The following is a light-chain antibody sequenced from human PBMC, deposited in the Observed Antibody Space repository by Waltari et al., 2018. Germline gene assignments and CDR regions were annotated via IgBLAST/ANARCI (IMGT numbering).Light chain of an antibody. CDR3: QQYATSPRT. V-gene: IGKV3-20*01. J-gene: IGKJ1*01. CDR1: QSVASSY. CDR2: GGS. Sequence: IVLTQSPGTVSLSPGEGATLSCRASQSVASSYVAWYQQKPGQAPRLLLYGGSGRATGSPDRFSGSWSETDFSLTISRVRPEDSAVYYCQQYATSPRTFGQGTKGEIK.